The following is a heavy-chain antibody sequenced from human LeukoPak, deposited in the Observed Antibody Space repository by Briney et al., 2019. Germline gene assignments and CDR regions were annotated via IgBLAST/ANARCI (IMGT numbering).Heavy chain of an antibody. CDR2: ISGSGVST. CDR1: GFTFSSHS. CDR3: ARERGDRDTFDI. D-gene: IGHD7-27*01. V-gene: IGHV3-23*01. Sequence: GGSLRLSCAASGFTFSSHSMAWVRQAPGKGLEWVSAISGSGVSTYYADSVKGRFTISRDNSKNSLYLQMNSLRAEDTAVYYCARERGDRDTFDIWGQGTMVTVSS. J-gene: IGHJ3*02.